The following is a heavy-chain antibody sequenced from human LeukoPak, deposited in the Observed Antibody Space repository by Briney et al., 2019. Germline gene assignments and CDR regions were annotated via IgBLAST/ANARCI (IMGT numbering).Heavy chain of an antibody. CDR1: GYSISSGYY. CDR2: IYYSGST. CDR3: AREVEGDYYYYYYMDV. V-gene: IGHV4-38-2*02. D-gene: IGHD5-24*01. J-gene: IGHJ6*03. Sequence: SETLSLTCTVSGYSISSGYYWGWIRQPPGKGLEWIGSIYYSGSTYYNPSLKSRVTISVDTSKNQFSLKLSSVTAADTAVYYCAREVEGDYYYYYYMDVWGKGTTVTVSS.